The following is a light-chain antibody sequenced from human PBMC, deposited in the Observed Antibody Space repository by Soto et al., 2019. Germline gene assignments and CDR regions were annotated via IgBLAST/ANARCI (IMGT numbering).Light chain of an antibody. J-gene: IGKJ4*01. CDR3: QQYGSYPLT. Sequence: DSQMIQSPSTLYASVGDRVTITCRASQSISGWLAWYQQKPGKVPNLLIYKASSLESGVPSRFSGSGSGTEFTLTISSLQPDDLATYYCQQYGSYPLTSGGATTV. CDR2: KAS. V-gene: IGKV1-5*03. CDR1: QSISGW.